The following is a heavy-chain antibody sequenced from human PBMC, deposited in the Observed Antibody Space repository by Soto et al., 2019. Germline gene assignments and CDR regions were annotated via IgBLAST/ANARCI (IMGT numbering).Heavy chain of an antibody. Sequence: GSSVKVSCKASGFSFTSSAVQWVLPARGQGLAWIGWIVVGSGNTNYAQKFQERVTINRDMYTSTAHMELSSLRSEDTAVYYFAALPLEMDTTRFDYWGQGTLVTVSS. J-gene: IGHJ4*02. CDR2: IVVGSGNT. V-gene: IGHV1-58*01. D-gene: IGHD5-18*01. CDR1: GFSFTSSA. CDR3: AALPLEMDTTRFDY.